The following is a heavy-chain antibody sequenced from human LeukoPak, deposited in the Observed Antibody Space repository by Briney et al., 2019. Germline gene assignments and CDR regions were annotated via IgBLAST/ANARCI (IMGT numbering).Heavy chain of an antibody. D-gene: IGHD3-16*01. J-gene: IGHJ6*03. CDR2: ISSDGSKK. V-gene: IGHV3-30*01. CDR1: GFTFSSYA. Sequence: QPGGSLRLSCAASGFTFSSYAMHWVRQAPGKGLEWVAVISSDGSKKYYADFVKGRFTISRDDSKNTLYLQMTSLRAEDTAVHYCAREGSIRCYVWGGCRFQSTRYYMDVWGKGTTVAVSS. CDR3: AREGSIRCYVWGGCRFQSTRYYMDV.